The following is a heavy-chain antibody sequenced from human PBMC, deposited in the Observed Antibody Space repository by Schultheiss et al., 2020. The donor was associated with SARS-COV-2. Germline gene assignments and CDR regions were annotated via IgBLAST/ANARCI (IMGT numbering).Heavy chain of an antibody. V-gene: IGHV3-21*01. CDR2: ISSGSSYI. CDR3: ARVYRAGADLFDY. D-gene: IGHD1-26*01. J-gene: IGHJ4*02. Sequence: GGSLRLSCAASGFAFSSYGINWVHQAPGKGLEWVSSISSGSSYIYYADSVKGRFTISRDNAKNSLYLQMNSLRDEDTAVYYCARVYRAGADLFDYWGQGTLVTVSS. CDR1: GFAFSSYG.